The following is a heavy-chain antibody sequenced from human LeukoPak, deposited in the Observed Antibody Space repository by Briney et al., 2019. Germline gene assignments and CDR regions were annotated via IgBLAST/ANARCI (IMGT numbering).Heavy chain of an antibody. Sequence: GGSLRLSCATSGFIFSSDSMIWVRQAPGKGLEWVSSISSTGAYIYYADSVKGRFTISRDNAKNSLYLQMNSLRAEDTAVYYCARDLDSSSQGSYGMDVWGQGTTVTVSS. CDR2: ISSTGAYI. CDR1: GFIFSSDS. V-gene: IGHV3-21*01. CDR3: ARDLDSSSQGSYGMDV. J-gene: IGHJ6*02. D-gene: IGHD6-13*01.